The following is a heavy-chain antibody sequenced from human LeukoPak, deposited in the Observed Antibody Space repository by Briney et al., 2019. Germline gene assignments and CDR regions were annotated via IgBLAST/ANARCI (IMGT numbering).Heavy chain of an antibody. Sequence: SETLSLTCAVYGGSFSGYYWSWIRQPPGKGLEWIGEINHSGSTNYNPSLKSRVTISIDTPKNQFSLKLSSVTAADTAVYYCASHTYYYGSGSYLSSFDYWGQGTLVTVSS. CDR2: INHSGST. CDR1: GGSFSGYY. D-gene: IGHD3-10*01. CDR3: ASHTYYYGSGSYLSSFDY. V-gene: IGHV4-34*01. J-gene: IGHJ4*02.